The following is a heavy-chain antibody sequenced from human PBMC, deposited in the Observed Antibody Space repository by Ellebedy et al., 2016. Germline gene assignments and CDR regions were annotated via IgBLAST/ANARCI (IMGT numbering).Heavy chain of an antibody. CDR2: INPYSGGT. CDR3: ARDGWYCTSTSCSTTGWFDP. Sequence: ASVKVSXXASGYIFTGYYMHWVRQAPGQGLEWMGWINPYSGGTNYAQKFQGRVTMTRDTSISTAYMELSSLRSDDTAVYYCARDGWYCTSTSCSTTGWFDPWGQGTLVTVSS. D-gene: IGHD2-2*02. J-gene: IGHJ5*02. CDR1: GYIFTGYY. V-gene: IGHV1-2*02.